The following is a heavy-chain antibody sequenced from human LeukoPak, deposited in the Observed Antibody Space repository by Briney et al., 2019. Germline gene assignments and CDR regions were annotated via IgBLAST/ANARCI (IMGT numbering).Heavy chain of an antibody. CDR2: IYYSGST. Sequence: SETLSLTCTVSGGSISSYYWSWIRQPPGKGLEWIGYIYYSGSTNYNPSLKSRVTISVDTSKNQFSLKLSSVTAADTAVYYCAGRTTGAFGYWGQGTLVTVSS. CDR1: GGSISSYY. CDR3: AGRTTGAFGY. D-gene: IGHD1-1*01. J-gene: IGHJ4*02. V-gene: IGHV4-59*01.